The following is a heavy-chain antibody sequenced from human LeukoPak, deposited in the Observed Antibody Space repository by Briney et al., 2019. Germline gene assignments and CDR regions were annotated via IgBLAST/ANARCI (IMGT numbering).Heavy chain of an antibody. CDR1: GFTFSSYG. J-gene: IGHJ1*01. Sequence: PGGSLRLSCAASGFTFSSYGMHWVRQAPGKGLEWVAVISYDGSNKYYADSVKGRFTISRDNSKNTLYLQMNSLRAEDTAVYYCAKDHVLVNPPYKEYFQHWGQGTLVTVSS. V-gene: IGHV3-30*18. D-gene: IGHD3-10*01. CDR2: ISYDGSNK. CDR3: AKDHVLVNPPYKEYFQH.